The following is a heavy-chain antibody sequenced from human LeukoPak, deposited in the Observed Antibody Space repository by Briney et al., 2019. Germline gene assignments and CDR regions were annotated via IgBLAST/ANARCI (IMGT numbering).Heavy chain of an antibody. Sequence: SQRLSLTCTVAPGSISIYNWSWIRQPPEKGLEWIGYIYDSGSSNYNPSLKSRVTISLATSKNQFSLKLSSVTAADTAVYYCARGGTYYPPVLFDYWAREPWSPSPQ. CDR3: ARGGTYYPPVLFDY. J-gene: IGHJ4*02. CDR2: IYDSGSS. CDR1: PGSISIYN. V-gene: IGHV4-59*08. D-gene: IGHD1-26*01.